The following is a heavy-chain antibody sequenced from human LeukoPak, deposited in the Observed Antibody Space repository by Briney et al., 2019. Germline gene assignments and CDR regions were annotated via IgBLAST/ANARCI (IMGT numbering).Heavy chain of an antibody. CDR2: IWHDGSNK. J-gene: IGHJ4*02. CDR1: GFTFSSYG. D-gene: IGHD3-22*01. CDR3: ARAPPGYDSSGYMGPFDY. V-gene: IGHV3-33*01. Sequence: GGSLRLSCAASGFTFSSYGMHWVRQAPGKGLEWVAVIWHDGSNKYYADSVKGRFTISRDNSKNTLHLQMNSLRAEDTAVYYCARAPPGYDSSGYMGPFDYWGQGALVTVSS.